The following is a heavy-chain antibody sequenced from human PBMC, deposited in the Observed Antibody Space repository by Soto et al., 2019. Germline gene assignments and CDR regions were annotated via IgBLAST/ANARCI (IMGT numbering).Heavy chain of an antibody. Sequence: QVYLVQSGAEVKEPGASVNVSCKASGYTFTTYPMHWVRQAPGQRLEWMGWISAGNDNTEYSQKFQGRVTITRDTSASTAHMELSRLRSEDTAVYYCARGVMVRGLNYYAMDVWGQGTTVTVSS. CDR2: ISAGNDNT. CDR1: GYTFTTYP. D-gene: IGHD3-10*01. V-gene: IGHV1-3*01. CDR3: ARGVMVRGLNYYAMDV. J-gene: IGHJ6*02.